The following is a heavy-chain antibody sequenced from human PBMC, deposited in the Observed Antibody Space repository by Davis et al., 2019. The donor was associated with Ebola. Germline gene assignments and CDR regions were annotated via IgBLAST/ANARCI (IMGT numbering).Heavy chain of an antibody. CDR3: ATGEGGAVAGFFDY. CDR1: GYTFTSYG. Sequence: ASVKLSCKASGYTFTSYGISWVRQAPGQGLEWMGWISAYNGNTNYAQKLQGRVTMTTDTSTSTAYMGLRSLRSEDTVVYYCATGEGGAVAGFFDYWGQGTLVTVSS. V-gene: IGHV1-18*01. J-gene: IGHJ4*02. D-gene: IGHD6-19*01. CDR2: ISAYNGNT.